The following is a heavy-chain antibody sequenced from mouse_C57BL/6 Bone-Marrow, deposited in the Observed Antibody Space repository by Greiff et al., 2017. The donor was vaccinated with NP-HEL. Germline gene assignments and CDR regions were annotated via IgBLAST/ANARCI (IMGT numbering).Heavy chain of an antibody. V-gene: IGHV2-6-1*01. Sequence: QVQLMESGPGLVAPSQSLSITCTASGFSLTSYGVHWVRQPPGKGLEWLVVIWSDGSTTYNSAPKSRLSICKDNSKSHAFLKMNSIQTDDTAMYYCARHEGHYFYSMDYWGQGTSVTVSS. J-gene: IGHJ4*01. D-gene: IGHD1-2*01. CDR2: IWSDGST. CDR1: GFSLTSYG. CDR3: ARHEGHYFYSMDY.